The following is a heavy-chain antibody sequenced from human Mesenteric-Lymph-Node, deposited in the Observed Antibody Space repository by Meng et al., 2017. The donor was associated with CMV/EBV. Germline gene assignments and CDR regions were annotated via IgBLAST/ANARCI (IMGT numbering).Heavy chain of an antibody. J-gene: IGHJ6*02. CDR2: IGVSASVT. CDR3: ARTTTNYHYYGMDV. V-gene: IGHV3-23*01. D-gene: IGHD1-26*01. Sequence: GESLKISCVASGFTFSTYAMGWVRQVPGEGLEWVSVIGVSASVTYYAGSVKGRFTISRDNSKNTLYLQMNSLRVEDTAVYYCARTTTNYHYYGMDVWGQGTTVTVSS. CDR1: GFTFSTYA.